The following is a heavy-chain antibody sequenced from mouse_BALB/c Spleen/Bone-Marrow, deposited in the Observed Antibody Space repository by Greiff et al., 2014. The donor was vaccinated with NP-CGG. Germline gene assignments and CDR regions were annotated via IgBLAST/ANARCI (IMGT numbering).Heavy chain of an antibody. CDR3: ARSYGNWYIDV. CDR1: GYTFTDYN. D-gene: IGHD2-10*02. Sequence: EVQLQQSGPELVKPGASVKISCKASGYTFTDYNMHWVKQSHGKSLEWIGYIYPYNGGTGYNQKFKSKATLTVDNSSSTAYMELRSLTSEDAAVYYCARSYGNWYIDVWGAGTTVTVSP. CDR2: IYPYNGGT. J-gene: IGHJ1*01. V-gene: IGHV1S29*02.